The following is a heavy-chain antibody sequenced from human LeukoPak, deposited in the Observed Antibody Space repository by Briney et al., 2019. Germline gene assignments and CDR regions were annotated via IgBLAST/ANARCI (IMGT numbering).Heavy chain of an antibody. Sequence: GGSLRLSCAASGFTFSSYAMHWVRQAPGKGLEWVAAISYDGSNKYYADSVKGRFTISRDSAKNSLYLQMNSLRAEDTAVYYCARGKMGYYGMDVWGQGTTVTVSS. V-gene: IGHV3-30-3*01. J-gene: IGHJ6*02. D-gene: IGHD2-8*01. CDR2: ISYDGSNK. CDR1: GFTFSSYA. CDR3: ARGKMGYYGMDV.